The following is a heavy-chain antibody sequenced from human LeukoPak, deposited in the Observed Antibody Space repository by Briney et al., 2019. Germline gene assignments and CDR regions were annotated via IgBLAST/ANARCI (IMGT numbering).Heavy chain of an antibody. CDR1: GFTFSSYW. Sequence: GGSLRLSCAASGFTFSSYWMSWVRQAPGKGLEWVANIKQDGSEKYYVDSVKGRFTISRDNAKNSLYLQMNSLRAEDTAIYYCAKVPRQHDNWFDPWGQGTLVTVFS. V-gene: IGHV3-7*01. CDR2: IKQDGSEK. D-gene: IGHD3-9*01. CDR3: AKVPRQHDNWFDP. J-gene: IGHJ5*02.